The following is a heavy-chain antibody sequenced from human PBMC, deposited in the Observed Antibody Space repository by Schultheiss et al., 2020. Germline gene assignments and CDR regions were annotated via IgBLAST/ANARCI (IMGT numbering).Heavy chain of an antibody. CDR1: GFIFSTFG. D-gene: IGHD2-15*01. CDR2: ISYDGSNK. J-gene: IGHJ4*02. CDR3: AKDRDSIRGAYNFDY. Sequence: GGSLRLSCAASGFIFSTFGMHWVRQCPGKGLEWVALISYDGSNKYYADSVKGRFTISRDNSKNTLYLQMNSLGAEDTAVYYCAKDRDSIRGAYNFDYWGQGILVTVSS. V-gene: IGHV3-30*18.